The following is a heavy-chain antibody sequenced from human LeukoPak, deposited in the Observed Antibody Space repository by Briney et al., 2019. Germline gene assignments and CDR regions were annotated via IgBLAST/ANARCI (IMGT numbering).Heavy chain of an antibody. CDR3: AVTRGYSGYDFRFNY. CDR1: GYTFTSHD. CDR2: MNPNSGNT. D-gene: IGHD5-12*01. J-gene: IGHJ4*02. V-gene: IGHV1-8*01. Sequence: ASVKVSYKISGYTFTSHDINWVRQATGQGLEWMGWMNPNSGNTGYAQQFQGRVTMTRNVAISTAYMELSSLRSEDTAVYFCAVTRGYSGYDFRFNYWGQGTLVTVSS.